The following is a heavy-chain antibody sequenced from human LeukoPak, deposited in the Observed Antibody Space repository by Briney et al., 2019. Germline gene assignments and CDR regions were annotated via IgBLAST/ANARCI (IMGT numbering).Heavy chain of an antibody. CDR3: ARDTKTMVRGVIAN. Sequence: GGSLRLSCVASGFTFENHWMTWVRQAPGKGPEWVANIKQDGSVHHYLDSLKGRITLSRDNANNSLILQMNNLTAEDTAVYYCARDTKTMVRGVIANWGQGTLVTVSS. J-gene: IGHJ4*02. CDR1: GFTFENHW. CDR2: IKQDGSVH. V-gene: IGHV3-7*01. D-gene: IGHD3-10*01.